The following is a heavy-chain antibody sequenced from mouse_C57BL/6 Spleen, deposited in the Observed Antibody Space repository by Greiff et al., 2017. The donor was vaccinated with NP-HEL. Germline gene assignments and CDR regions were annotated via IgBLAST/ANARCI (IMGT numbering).Heavy chain of an antibody. CDR1: GFTFSSYS. V-gene: IGHV5-4*03. D-gene: IGHD6-2*01. CDR3: AGGGSLLFDD. J-gene: IGHJ2*01. CDR2: ISDGGSYT. Sequence: DVKLVESGGGLVKPGGSLKLSCAASGFTFSSYSMSWVRQTPEKRLEWIAIISDGGSYTYYPDNVKGRFTIARDNPRNNLYLQLSNLKSEDTAMGYCAGGGSLLFDDWGKGTTVTVSS.